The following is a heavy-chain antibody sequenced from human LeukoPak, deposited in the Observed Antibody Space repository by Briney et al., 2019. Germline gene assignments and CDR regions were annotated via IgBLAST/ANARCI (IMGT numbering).Heavy chain of an antibody. V-gene: IGHV4-61*02. CDR1: GGSISSGSYY. J-gene: IGHJ4*02. Sequence: SETLSLTCTVSGGSISSGSYYWSWIRQPAGKGLEWIGRIYTSGSTNYNPSLKSRVTISEDTSKNQFSLKLSSVTAADTAVYYCAREDIVVVPAANPFDYWGQGTLVTVSS. CDR2: IYTSGST. D-gene: IGHD2-2*01. CDR3: AREDIVVVPAANPFDY.